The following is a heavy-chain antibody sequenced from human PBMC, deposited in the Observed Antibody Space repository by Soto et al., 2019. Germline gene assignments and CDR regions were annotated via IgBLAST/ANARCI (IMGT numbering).Heavy chain of an antibody. Sequence: SETLSLTCTVSGGSISSYYWSWIRQPPGKGLEWIGYIYYSGSTNYNPSLKSRVTISVDTSKNQFSLKLSSVTAADTAVYYCARDILWEAYSSSRSIWGQGTLVTVSS. CDR3: ARDILWEAYSSSRSI. CDR1: GGSISSYY. V-gene: IGHV4-59*01. J-gene: IGHJ4*02. CDR2: IYYSGST. D-gene: IGHD6-13*01.